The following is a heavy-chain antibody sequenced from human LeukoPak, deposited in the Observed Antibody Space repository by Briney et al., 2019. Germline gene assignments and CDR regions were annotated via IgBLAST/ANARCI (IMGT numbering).Heavy chain of an antibody. J-gene: IGHJ4*02. CDR1: GFSFISYW. Sequence: GGSLRLSCAASGFSFISYWMSWVRQAPGKGLEWVANIKQDGSAKNYVDSVKGRFTISRDNAKDSLYLQLNSLRAEDTAVYYCAGCAGNSCYFDYWGQGTLVIVSS. D-gene: IGHD1-1*01. V-gene: IGHV3-7*01. CDR3: AGCAGNSCYFDY. CDR2: IKQDGSAK.